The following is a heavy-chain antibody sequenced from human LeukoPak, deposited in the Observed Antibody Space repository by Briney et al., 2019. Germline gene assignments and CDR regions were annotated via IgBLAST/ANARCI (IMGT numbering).Heavy chain of an antibody. CDR2: IRYDGSNK. Sequence: GGSLRLSCAASGLTFSSYGMHWVRQAPGKGLEWVAFIRYDGSNKYYADSVKGRFTISRDNSKNTLYLQMNSLRAEDTAVYYCAKGSTKLNWFDPWGQGTLVTVSS. V-gene: IGHV3-30*02. CDR1: GLTFSSYG. D-gene: IGHD2-2*01. CDR3: AKGSTKLNWFDP. J-gene: IGHJ5*02.